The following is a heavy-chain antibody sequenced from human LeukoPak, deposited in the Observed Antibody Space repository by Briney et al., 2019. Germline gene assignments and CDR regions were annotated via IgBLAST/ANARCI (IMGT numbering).Heavy chain of an antibody. CDR3: ARSGGELWFGELLYFDY. V-gene: IGHV3-7*01. Sequence: GGSLRLSCAASGFTFSSYAMSWVRQAPGKGLEWVANIKQDGSEKYYVDSVKGRFTISRDNAKNSLYLQMNSLRAEDTAVYYCARSGGELWFGELLYFDYWGQGTLVTVSS. CDR2: IKQDGSEK. J-gene: IGHJ4*02. D-gene: IGHD3-10*01. CDR1: GFTFSSYA.